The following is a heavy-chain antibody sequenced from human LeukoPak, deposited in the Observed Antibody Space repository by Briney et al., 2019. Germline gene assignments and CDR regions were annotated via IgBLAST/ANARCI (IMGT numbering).Heavy chain of an antibody. CDR3: ARDEGAGAPYFYY. J-gene: IGHJ4*02. Sequence: SSETLSLTCTVSGGSISNYYWSWIRQPPGKGLEWIGYMYYGGNTNYNPSLKSRVTISVDTSKNQFSLNLSSVTAADTAVYYCARDEGAGAPYFYYWGQGTLVTVSS. CDR2: MYYGGNT. CDR1: GGSISNYY. V-gene: IGHV4-59*01. D-gene: IGHD1-26*01.